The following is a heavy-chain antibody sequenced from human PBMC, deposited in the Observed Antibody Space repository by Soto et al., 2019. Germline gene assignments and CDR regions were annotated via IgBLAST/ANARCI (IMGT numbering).Heavy chain of an antibody. V-gene: IGHV1-2*04. D-gene: IGHD6-13*01. CDR1: GYTFTGYY. CDR3: ARDQGIAAAGFDY. CDR2: INPNSGGT. Sequence: SVKVSCKASGYTFTGYYMHWVRQAPGQGLEWMGWINPNSGGTNYAQKFQGWVTMTRDTSISTAYVELSRLRSDDTAVYYCARDQGIAAAGFDYWGQGTLVTVSS. J-gene: IGHJ4*02.